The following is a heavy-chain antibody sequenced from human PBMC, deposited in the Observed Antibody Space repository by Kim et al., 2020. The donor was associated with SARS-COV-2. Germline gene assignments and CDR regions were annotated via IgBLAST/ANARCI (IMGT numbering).Heavy chain of an antibody. J-gene: IGHJ3*02. D-gene: IGHD2-21*01. CDR2: IYYTGTT. CDR1: GGSITSMSDY. CDR3: ATPVLHCGASVCYNDAFNI. Sequence: SETLSLTCSVSGGSITSMSDYWGWIRQPPGKGLEWIGNIYYTGTTYYNPSLQSRVSISVDSSKNQFSLKLNSLTAADAAVYYCATPVLHCGASVCYNDAFNIWGQGTRVIVSS. V-gene: IGHV4-39*01.